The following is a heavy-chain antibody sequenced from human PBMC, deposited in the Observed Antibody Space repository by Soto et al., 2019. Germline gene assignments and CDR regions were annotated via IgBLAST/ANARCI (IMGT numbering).Heavy chain of an antibody. Sequence: EVQLVESGGGLVKPGGSLRLSCAASGFTLSSYSMNWVRQAPGKGLEWVSSISSSSSYIYYADSVKGRFTISRDNAKNSLYLQMTSLGAGDTAVYYCARDWGGEGTFDYWGQGTLVTVSS. D-gene: IGHD3-16*01. J-gene: IGHJ4*02. CDR1: GFTLSSYS. V-gene: IGHV3-21*01. CDR2: ISSSSSYI. CDR3: ARDWGGEGTFDY.